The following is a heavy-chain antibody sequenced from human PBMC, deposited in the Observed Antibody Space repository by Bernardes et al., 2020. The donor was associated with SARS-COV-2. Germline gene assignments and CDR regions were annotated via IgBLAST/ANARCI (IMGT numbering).Heavy chain of an antibody. CDR2: ISGSDGYT. CDR3: GPFDY. CDR1: GITCTNYV. J-gene: IGHJ4*02. Sequence: GGSLRLSCAVSGITCTNYVMSWVRQAPGKGLEWVSSISGSDGYTYYADSVKGRFTISRDISKNTVFLQMNSLRAEDTAVYYCGPFDYWGQGTLVTVSS. V-gene: IGHV3-23*01.